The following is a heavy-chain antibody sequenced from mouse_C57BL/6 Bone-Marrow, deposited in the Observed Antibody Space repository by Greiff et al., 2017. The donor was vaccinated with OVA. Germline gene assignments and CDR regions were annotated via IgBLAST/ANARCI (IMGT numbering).Heavy chain of an antibody. CDR3: ARHLTAQATRAFDY. CDR1: GFTFSSYG. J-gene: IGHJ2*01. V-gene: IGHV5-6*01. CDR2: ISSGGSYT. Sequence: EVQLVESGGDLVKPGGSLKLSCAASGFTFSSYGMSWVRQTPDKRLEWVATISSGGSYTYYPDSVKGRFTISRDNAKNTLYLQMSSLKSEDTAMYYCARHLTAQATRAFDYWGQGTTLTVSS. D-gene: IGHD3-2*02.